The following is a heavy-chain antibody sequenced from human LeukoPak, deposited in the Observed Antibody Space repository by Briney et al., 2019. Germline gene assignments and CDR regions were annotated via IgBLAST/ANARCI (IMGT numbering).Heavy chain of an antibody. CDR1: GFTVSSNY. CDR2: IYSGGST. D-gene: IGHD1-26*01. J-gene: IGHJ6*03. Sequence: GGSLRLSCAASGFTVSSNYMNWVRQAPGKGLEWVAVIYSGGSTYYADSVKGRFTISRDNSKNTLYLQMNSLRAEDTAVYYCAKVAEVGATGYYYYMDVWGKGTTVTISS. CDR3: AKVAEVGATGYYYYMDV. V-gene: IGHV3-66*01.